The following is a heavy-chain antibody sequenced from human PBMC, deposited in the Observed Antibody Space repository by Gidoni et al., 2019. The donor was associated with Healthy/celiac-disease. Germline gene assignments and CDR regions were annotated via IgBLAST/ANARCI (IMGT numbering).Heavy chain of an antibody. Sequence: QVQLVQSGAGVKKTGASVKVSCKASVGTFSSYAISWVRQAPGQGLEWMGGIIPIFGTANYAQKFQGRVTITADESTSTAYMELSSLRSEDTAVYYCARAHIAAAGSFDYWGQGTLVTVSS. CDR1: VGTFSSYA. D-gene: IGHD6-13*01. CDR2: IIPIFGTA. J-gene: IGHJ4*02. V-gene: IGHV1-69*01. CDR3: ARAHIAAAGSFDY.